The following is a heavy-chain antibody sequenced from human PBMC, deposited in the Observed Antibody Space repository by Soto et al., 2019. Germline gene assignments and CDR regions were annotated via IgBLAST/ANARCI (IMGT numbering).Heavy chain of an antibody. J-gene: IGHJ4*02. CDR3: AKDGSRGWSNFDY. CDR1: GFIFNNNA. Sequence: QVQLVESGGGVVQPGRSLRLSCAASGFIFNNNAMHWVRQAPGKGLEWVAVLLYDGSNKYYADSVKGRFTISRDNSKNTLYLEMNSLRAEDTAVYYCAKDGSRGWSNFDYWGQGTLVTVSS. D-gene: IGHD6-19*01. CDR2: LLYDGSNK. V-gene: IGHV3-30*18.